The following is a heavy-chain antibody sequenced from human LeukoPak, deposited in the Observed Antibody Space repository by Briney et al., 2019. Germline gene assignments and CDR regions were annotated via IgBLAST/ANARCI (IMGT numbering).Heavy chain of an antibody. CDR1: GGSISSYY. CDR2: IYYSGST. CDR3: ARSHTVWTSFDY. J-gene: IGHJ4*02. V-gene: IGHV4-59*01. D-gene: IGHD3/OR15-3a*01. Sequence: PSETLSLTCTVSGGSISSYYWSWIRQPPGKGLEWIGYIYYSGSTNYNPSLKSRVTISVDTSKDQFSLKLSSVTAADTAVYYCARSHTVWTSFDYWGQGTLVTVSS.